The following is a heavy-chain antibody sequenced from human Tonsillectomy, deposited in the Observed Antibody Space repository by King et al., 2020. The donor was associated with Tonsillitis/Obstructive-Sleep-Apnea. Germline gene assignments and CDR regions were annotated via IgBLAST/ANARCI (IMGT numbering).Heavy chain of an antibody. CDR3: AKDVTVLEVYVEPTANYGMDV. V-gene: IGHV3-30*18. Sequence: VQLVESGGGVVQPGRSLRLSCAASGFTFSSYGMHWVRQAPGKGLEWVAVISFDGSNKYYADSVKGRFTISRDNSKNTLYLQMNSLRAEDTAVYYCAKDVTVLEVYVEPTANYGMDVWGQGTTVTVSS. CDR1: GFTFSSYG. J-gene: IGHJ6*02. D-gene: IGHD2-8*01. CDR2: ISFDGSNK.